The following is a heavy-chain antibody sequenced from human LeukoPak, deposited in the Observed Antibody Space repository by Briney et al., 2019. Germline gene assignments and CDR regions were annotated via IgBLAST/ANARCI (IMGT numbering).Heavy chain of an antibody. Sequence: SQTLSLTCTVSGDSIGSGSHYWTWIRQPAGKGLEWIGRISTSGSTQYNPSLQSRVTISLDMSKNQFSLKLSSVTAADTAVFYCARGYASLSNFDIWGQGTNVTVSS. CDR1: GDSIGSGSHY. V-gene: IGHV4-61*02. CDR2: ISTSGST. J-gene: IGHJ3*02. CDR3: ARGYASLSNFDI. D-gene: IGHD3-16*01.